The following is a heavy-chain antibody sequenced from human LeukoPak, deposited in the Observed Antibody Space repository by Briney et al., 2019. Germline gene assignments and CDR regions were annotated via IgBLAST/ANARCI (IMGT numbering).Heavy chain of an antibody. J-gene: IGHJ3*02. Sequence: GGSLRLSCAASGFTFSSYAMHWVRQAPGKGLEWVAVISYAGSNKFYPGSVKGRFIISRDNSKNTLYLQMNSLRAEDTAVYYCARGGSYLSAFDIWGQGTMVTVSS. CDR1: GFTFSSYA. CDR2: ISYAGSNK. CDR3: ARGGSYLSAFDI. D-gene: IGHD1-26*01. V-gene: IGHV3-30*04.